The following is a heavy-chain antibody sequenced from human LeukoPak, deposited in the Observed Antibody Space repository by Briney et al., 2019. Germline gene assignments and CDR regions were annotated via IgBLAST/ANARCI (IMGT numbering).Heavy chain of an antibody. Sequence: ASVKVSCTASGGTFSSYAISWVRQAPGQGLEWMGGIIPIFGTANYAQNFQGRVTVTRDTSTTTVHMELRGLRSEDTAVYYCARDQEGFDYWGQGTVVTVSS. CDR1: GGTFSSYA. V-gene: IGHV1-69*05. J-gene: IGHJ4*02. CDR2: IIPIFGTA. CDR3: ARDQEGFDY.